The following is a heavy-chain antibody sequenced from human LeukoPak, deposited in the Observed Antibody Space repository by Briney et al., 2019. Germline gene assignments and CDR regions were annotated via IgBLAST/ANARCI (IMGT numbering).Heavy chain of an antibody. CDR2: IYHSGST. J-gene: IGHJ5*02. CDR1: GGSISSGGYS. D-gene: IGHD2-2*01. Sequence: PSETLSLTCAVSGGSISSGGYSWSWIRQPPGKGLEWIGYIYHSGSTYFNPSLKSQVTISIDRSKNQFSLKLSSVTAADTAVYYCARAKIPAAIGWFDPWGQGTLVTVSS. V-gene: IGHV4-30-2*01. CDR3: ARAKIPAAIGWFDP.